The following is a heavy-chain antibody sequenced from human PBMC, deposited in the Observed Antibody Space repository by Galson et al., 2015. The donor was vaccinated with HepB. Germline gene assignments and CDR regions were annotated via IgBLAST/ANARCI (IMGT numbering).Heavy chain of an antibody. CDR3: ARGGPTVVRGVIKVGMDV. V-gene: IGHV1-18*01. Sequence: SVKVSCKASGYTLVTHGITWVRRTPGQGLEWMGWITPHNGNTNHAQKFQGRVTMSTDTSTGTVYMELRSLRSDDTAVYYCARGGPTVVRGVIKVGMDVWGQGTTVTVSS. CDR2: ITPHNGNT. J-gene: IGHJ6*02. CDR1: GYTLVTHG. D-gene: IGHD3-10*01.